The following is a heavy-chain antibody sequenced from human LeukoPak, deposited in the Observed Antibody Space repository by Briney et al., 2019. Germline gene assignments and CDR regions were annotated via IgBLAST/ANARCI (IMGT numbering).Heavy chain of an antibody. D-gene: IGHD3-9*01. CDR1: GFTFSSYN. V-gene: IGHV3-21*01. J-gene: IGHJ6*02. CDR2: ISRTGSYI. Sequence: GGSLRLSCAASGFTFSSYNMNWVRQAPGRGLEWVSSISRTGSYIYYADSVKGRFTISRDNAQNSLYLQMNSLRAEDTAVYYCARDLRDILTGPRRGMDVWGQGTTVTLSS. CDR3: ARDLRDILTGPRRGMDV.